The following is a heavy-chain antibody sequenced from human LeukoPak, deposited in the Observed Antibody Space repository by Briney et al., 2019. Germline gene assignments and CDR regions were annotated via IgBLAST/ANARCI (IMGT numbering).Heavy chain of an antibody. D-gene: IGHD6-19*01. V-gene: IGHV3-7*01. CDR3: ARDYGSGWYYYFDY. CDR2: IKQDGSEK. CDR1: GFTFSSYW. Sequence: SGGSLRLSCAASGFTFSSYWMSWVRQAPGKGLEWVANIKQDGSEKYYVDSVKGRITISRDNAKNSLYLQMNSLRAEDTAVYYCARDYGSGWYYYFDYWGQGTLVTVSS. J-gene: IGHJ4*02.